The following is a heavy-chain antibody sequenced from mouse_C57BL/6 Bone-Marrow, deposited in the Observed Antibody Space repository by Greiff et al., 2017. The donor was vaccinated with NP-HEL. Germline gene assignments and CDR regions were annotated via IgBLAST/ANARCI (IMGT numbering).Heavy chain of an antibody. J-gene: IGHJ4*01. CDR2: IDPENGDT. CDR1: GFNIKDDY. D-gene: IGHD2-3*01. CDR3: TTSDGYYAMDY. Sequence: EVKLMESGAELVRPGASVKLSCTASGFNIKDDYMHWVKQRPEQGLEWIGWIDPENGDTEYASKFQGKATITADTSSNTAYLQLSSLTSEDTAVYYCTTSDGYYAMDYWGQGTSVTVSS. V-gene: IGHV14-4*01.